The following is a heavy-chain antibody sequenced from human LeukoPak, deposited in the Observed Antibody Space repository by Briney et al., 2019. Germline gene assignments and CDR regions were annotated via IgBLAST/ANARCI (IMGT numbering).Heavy chain of an antibody. Sequence: GGSLRLSCAASGFTFSSYSMNWVRQAPGKGLEWVSYISSSGSTIYYADSVKGRFTISRDNAKSSLYLQMNSLRAEDTAVYYCARDECSGGSCSLDYWGQGTLVTVSS. CDR3: ARDECSGGSCSLDY. D-gene: IGHD2-15*01. V-gene: IGHV3-48*04. CDR2: ISSSGSTI. J-gene: IGHJ4*02. CDR1: GFTFSSYS.